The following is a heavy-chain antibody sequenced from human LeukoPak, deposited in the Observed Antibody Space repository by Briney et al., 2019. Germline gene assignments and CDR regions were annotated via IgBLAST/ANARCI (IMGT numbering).Heavy chain of an antibody. J-gene: IGHJ4*02. CDR2: ITSNINTI. Sequence: PGGSLRLSCAASGFTFSNYAMTWVRQAPGKGLEWLAYITSNINTIYYADSVKGRFTISRDNAKNSLYLQMNSLRAEDTAVYYCVLGGYDSPYLGFDYWGQGTLVTVSS. D-gene: IGHD3-22*01. V-gene: IGHV3-48*04. CDR1: GFTFSNYA. CDR3: VLGGYDSPYLGFDY.